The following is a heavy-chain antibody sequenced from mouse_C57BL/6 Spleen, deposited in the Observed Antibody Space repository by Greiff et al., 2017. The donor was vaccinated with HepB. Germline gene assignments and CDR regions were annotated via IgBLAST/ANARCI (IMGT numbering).Heavy chain of an antibody. CDR1: GYTFTSYW. CDR2: INPSSGYT. V-gene: IGHV1-7*01. Sequence: VQLQQSGAELAKPGASVKLSCKASGYTFTSYWMHWVKQRPGQGLEWIGYINPSSGYTKYNQKFKDKATLTADTSSSTAYMQLSSLTYEDSAVYYCARSTVVADYAMDYWGQGTSVTVSS. J-gene: IGHJ4*01. CDR3: ARSTVVADYAMDY. D-gene: IGHD1-1*01.